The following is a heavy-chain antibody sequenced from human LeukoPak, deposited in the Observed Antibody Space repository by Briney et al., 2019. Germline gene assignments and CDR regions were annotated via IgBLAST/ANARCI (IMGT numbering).Heavy chain of an antibody. CDR3: AKGPTITNSSTDDY. CDR2: ISGSGGST. D-gene: IGHD6-13*01. CDR1: GFTFSSYA. Sequence: PGGSLRLSCAASGFTFSSYAMSWVRQAPGKGLEWVSAISGSGGSTYYADSVKGRFTISRDNSKNTLYLQMNSLRAEDTAVYYCAKGPTITNSSTDDYWGQGTLVTVSS. J-gene: IGHJ4*02. V-gene: IGHV3-23*01.